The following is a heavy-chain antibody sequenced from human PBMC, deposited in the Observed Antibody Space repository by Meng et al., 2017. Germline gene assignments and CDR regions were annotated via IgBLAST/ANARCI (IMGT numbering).Heavy chain of an antibody. CDR3: AMSYCSSTSCYGMDV. Sequence: ASVKVSCKASGYTFTGYYIHRVRQAPGQGLEWMGRINPNSGGTNYAQKFQGRVTMTRDTSISTAYMELSRLRSDDTAVYYCAMSYCSSTSCYGMDVWGQGTTVTVSS. D-gene: IGHD2-2*01. J-gene: IGHJ6*02. V-gene: IGHV1-2*06. CDR1: GYTFTGYY. CDR2: INPNSGGT.